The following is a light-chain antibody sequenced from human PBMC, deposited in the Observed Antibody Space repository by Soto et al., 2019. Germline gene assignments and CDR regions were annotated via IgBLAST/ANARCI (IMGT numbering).Light chain of an antibody. V-gene: IGLV2-14*03. CDR2: DVS. Sequence: QSALTQPASVSGSPGESITISCTGTSSDAGAYNYVSWYQQHPGKAPKLMIYDVSNRPSGVSNRFSGSKSGNTASLTISGLQAEDEADYYCSSYTSTNSLFGGGTKLTVL. J-gene: IGLJ2*01. CDR3: SSYTSTNSL. CDR1: SSDAGAYNY.